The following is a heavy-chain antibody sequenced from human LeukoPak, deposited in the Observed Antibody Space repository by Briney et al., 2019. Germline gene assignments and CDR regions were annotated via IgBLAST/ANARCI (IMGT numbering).Heavy chain of an antibody. D-gene: IGHD2-2*01. CDR2: MNPNSGNT. CDR3: ARGSVVVPAAMRAYYYYGMDV. Sequence: GASVKVSCKASGYTFTSYDINWVRQATGQGLEWMGWMNPNSGNTGYAQKSQGRVTMTRNTSISTAYMELSSLRSEDTAVYYCARGSVVVPAAMRAYYYYGMDVWGQGTTVTVSS. J-gene: IGHJ6*02. CDR1: GYTFTSYD. V-gene: IGHV1-8*01.